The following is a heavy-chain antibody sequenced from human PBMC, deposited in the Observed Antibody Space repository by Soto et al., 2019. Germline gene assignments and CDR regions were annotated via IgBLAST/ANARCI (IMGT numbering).Heavy chain of an antibody. CDR1: GGSISSFNYF. D-gene: IGHD2-15*01. CDR2: LYYRGNT. Sequence: QLQLQESGPGLVKPSETLSLTCTVSGGSISSFNYFWGWIRQPPGKGLEWIGSLYYRGNTYYNPSLQSRVTISGDTSKKQCTLTLRSVTSADTAVYYGARGGGSTFNWFDPWGQGTLVTVSP. J-gene: IGHJ5*02. V-gene: IGHV4-39*01. CDR3: ARGGGSTFNWFDP.